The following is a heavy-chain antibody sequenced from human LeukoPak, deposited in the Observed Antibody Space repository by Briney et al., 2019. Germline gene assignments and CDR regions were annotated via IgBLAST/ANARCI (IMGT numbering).Heavy chain of an antibody. Sequence: PGGSLRLSCAASGFTFSSCAMSWVRQAPGKGLEWVSLISGRADNIYYADSVRGRFTISRDNSKNTLYLQMNSLRAEDTAVYYCAKRTCSSTSCPNWFDPWGQGTLVTVPS. CDR1: GFTFSSCA. CDR3: AKRTCSSTSCPNWFDP. J-gene: IGHJ5*02. CDR2: ISGRADNI. D-gene: IGHD2-2*01. V-gene: IGHV3-23*01.